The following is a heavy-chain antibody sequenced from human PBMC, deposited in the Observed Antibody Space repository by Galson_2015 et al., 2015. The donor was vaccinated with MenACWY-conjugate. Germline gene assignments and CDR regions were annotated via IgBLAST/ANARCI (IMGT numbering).Heavy chain of an antibody. D-gene: IGHD3-9*01. CDR3: ARGLVSGNYIWFDP. CDR2: MYHSGST. V-gene: IGHV4-61*01. CDR1: GDSVSSHNYY. Sequence: SETLSLTCTVSGDSVSSHNYYWSWMRQPPGKGLEWMGYMYHSGSTNYNPSLKSRVTISLDTSKNQFSLNLSPVTAADTAMYYCARGLVSGNYIWFDPWGQGTLVTVSS. J-gene: IGHJ5*02.